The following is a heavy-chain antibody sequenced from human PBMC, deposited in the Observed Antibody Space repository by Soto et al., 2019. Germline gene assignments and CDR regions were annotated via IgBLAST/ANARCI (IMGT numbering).Heavy chain of an antibody. V-gene: IGHV4-59*01. D-gene: IGHD3-16*02. CDR2: IYYSGST. Sequence: SETLSLTCTVSGGSISSYYWSWIRQPPGKGLEWIGYIYYSGSTNYNPSLKSRVTISVDTSKNQFSLKLSSVTAADTAVYYCARDPGPLIWGSYPRSNYMDVWGKGTTVTVSS. CDR3: ARDPGPLIWGSYPRSNYMDV. J-gene: IGHJ6*03. CDR1: GGSISSYY.